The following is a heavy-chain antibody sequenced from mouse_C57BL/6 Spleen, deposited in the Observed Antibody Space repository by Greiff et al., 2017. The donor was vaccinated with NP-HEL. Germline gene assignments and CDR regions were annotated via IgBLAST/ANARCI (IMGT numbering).Heavy chain of an antibody. Sequence: EVQVVESGGGLVKPGGSLKLSCAASGFTFSSYAMSWVRQTPEKRLEWVATISDGGSYTYYPDNVKGRFTISRDNAKNNLYLQMSHLKSEDTAMYYCAREGYDGYYIWYFDVWGTGTTVTVSS. CDR1: GFTFSSYA. J-gene: IGHJ1*03. CDR2: ISDGGSYT. CDR3: AREGYDGYYIWYFDV. D-gene: IGHD2-3*01. V-gene: IGHV5-4*01.